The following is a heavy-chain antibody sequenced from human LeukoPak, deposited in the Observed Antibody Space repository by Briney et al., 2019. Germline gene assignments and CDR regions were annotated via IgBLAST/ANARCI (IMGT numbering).Heavy chain of an antibody. V-gene: IGHV4-59*01. CDR3: ARVRWLFFDNYYYYMDV. Sequence: SETLSLTCTASGGSISSYYWSWIRQPPGKGLEWIGYIYYSGSTNYNPSLKSRVTISVDTSKNQFYLKLSSVTAADTAVYYCARVRWLFFDNYYYYMDVWGKGTTVTVSS. CDR2: IYYSGST. D-gene: IGHD3-22*01. J-gene: IGHJ6*03. CDR1: GGSISSYY.